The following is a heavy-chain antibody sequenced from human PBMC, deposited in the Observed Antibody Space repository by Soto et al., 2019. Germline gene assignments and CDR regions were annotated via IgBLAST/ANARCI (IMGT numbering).Heavy chain of an antibody. D-gene: IGHD6-6*01. CDR3: ARGAAGAARPSYNWFDP. CDR1: GGTFSSYA. CDR2: IIPIFGTA. V-gene: IGHV1-69*01. J-gene: IGHJ5*02. Sequence: QVQLVQSGAEVKKPGSSVKVSCKASGGTFSSYAISWVRQAPGQGLEWMGGIIPIFGTANYAQKFQGRVTITADESTSTAYMELSSLSSEDTAVYYCARGAAGAARPSYNWFDPWGQGTLVTVSS.